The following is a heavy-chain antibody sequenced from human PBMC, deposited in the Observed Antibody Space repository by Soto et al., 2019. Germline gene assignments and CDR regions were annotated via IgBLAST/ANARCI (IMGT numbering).Heavy chain of an antibody. V-gene: IGHV3-23*01. CDR1: GFTFSSYA. Sequence: EVQLLESGGGLVQPGGSLRLSCAASGFTFSSYAMRWVRQAPGKGLEWVSAISGSGDSTYYTDSVKGRFTISRDNSKNTLYLQMNSLRAEDTAVYYCARRGPGTYFDYWSQGTLVTVSS. CDR3: ARRGPGTYFDY. J-gene: IGHJ4*02. CDR2: ISGSGDST. D-gene: IGHD6-13*01.